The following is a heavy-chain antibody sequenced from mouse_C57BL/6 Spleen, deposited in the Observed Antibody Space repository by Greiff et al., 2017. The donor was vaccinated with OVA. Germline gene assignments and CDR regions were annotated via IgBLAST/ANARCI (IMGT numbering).Heavy chain of an antibody. Sequence: VQLQQSGPELVKPGASVKISCKASGYAFSSSWMNWVKQRPGKGLEWIGRIYPGDGDTNYNGKFQGKATLTADKSSSTAYKQLSSLTSEDSAVYFCARGTTCFDYWGQGTTLTVSS. CDR3: ARGTTCFDY. D-gene: IGHD1-1*01. V-gene: IGHV1-82*01. CDR2: IYPGDGDT. CDR1: GYAFSSSW. J-gene: IGHJ2*01.